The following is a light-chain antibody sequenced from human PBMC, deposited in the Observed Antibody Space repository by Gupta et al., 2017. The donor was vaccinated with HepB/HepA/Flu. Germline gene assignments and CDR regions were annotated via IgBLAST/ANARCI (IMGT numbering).Light chain of an antibody. Sequence: DIVMTQSPDSLAVSLGERATINCKSSQSVFYSSNNKNYLAWYQQKPGQPHELLISWASTRESGVPDRFSGSGSGTDFTLTISSLQAEDVAVYYCQQYYTTPPTFGQGTKVEVK. CDR1: QSVFYSSNNKNY. CDR3: QQYYTTPPT. V-gene: IGKV4-1*01. J-gene: IGKJ1*01. CDR2: WAS.